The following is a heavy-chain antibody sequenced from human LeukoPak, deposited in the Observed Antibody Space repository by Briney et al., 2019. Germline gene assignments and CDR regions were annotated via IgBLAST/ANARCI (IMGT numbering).Heavy chain of an antibody. CDR3: ARGYYDSSGYLISYNWFDP. Sequence: SETLSLPCTVSGGSISHYYWSWFRQPPGKGREWIGYIYYSGSTNYNPSLKRRVTISVDRSKNQFSLKLSSVTAADTAVYYCARGYYDSSGYLISYNWFDPWGQGTLVAVSS. CDR1: GGSISHYY. D-gene: IGHD3-22*01. CDR2: IYYSGST. J-gene: IGHJ5*02. V-gene: IGHV4-59*01.